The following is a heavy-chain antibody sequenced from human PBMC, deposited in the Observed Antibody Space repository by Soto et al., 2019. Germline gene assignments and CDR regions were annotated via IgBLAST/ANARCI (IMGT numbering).Heavy chain of an antibody. D-gene: IGHD4-17*01. J-gene: IGHJ1*01. CDR3: ARGLMEVDGDIVEYFQH. CDR1: GFTFSSYA. CDR2: ISYDGSNK. Sequence: QVQLVESGGGVVQPGRSLRLSCAASGFTFSSYAMHWVRQAPGKGLEWVAVISYDGSNKYYADSVKGRFTISRDNSKNTLYLQMNSLRAEDTAVYYCARGLMEVDGDIVEYFQHWGQGTLVTVSS. V-gene: IGHV3-30-3*01.